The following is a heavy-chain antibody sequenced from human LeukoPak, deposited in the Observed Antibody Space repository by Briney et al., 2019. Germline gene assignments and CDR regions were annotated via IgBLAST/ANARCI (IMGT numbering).Heavy chain of an antibody. D-gene: IGHD5-18*01. Sequence: GGSLRLSCAASGFTFSSYAMHWVRQAPGKGLEYVSAISSNGGSTYYADSVKGRFTISRDNSKNTLYLQMGSLRAEDMAVYYCARARGYSYGYYFDYWGQGTLVTISS. CDR2: ISSNGGST. CDR1: GFTFSSYA. CDR3: ARARGYSYGYYFDY. J-gene: IGHJ4*02. V-gene: IGHV3-64*02.